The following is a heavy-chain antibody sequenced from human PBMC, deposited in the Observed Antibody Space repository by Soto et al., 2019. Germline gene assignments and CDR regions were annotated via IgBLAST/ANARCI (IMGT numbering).Heavy chain of an antibody. CDR2: IYYSGST. CDR1: GGSISSYY. CDR3: ARRARWPGGTVTKIYYFDY. D-gene: IGHD4-17*01. V-gene: IGHV4-59*08. Sequence: PSETLSLTCTVSGGSISSYYWSWIRQPPGKGLEWIGYIYYSGSTNYNPSLKSRVTISVDTSKNQFSLKLSSVTAADTAVYYCARRARWPGGTVTKIYYFDYWGQGTLVTVSS. J-gene: IGHJ4*02.